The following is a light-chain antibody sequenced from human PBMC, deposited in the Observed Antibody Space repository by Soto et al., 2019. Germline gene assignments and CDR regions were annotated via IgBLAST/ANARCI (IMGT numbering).Light chain of an antibody. Sequence: DIQMTQSPSSVSASVGDRVTLTCRASQGISTWLAWYQQKPGKVPKLLIYGASRLQTGVPSRFIGSGSGTDFTLTISSLQPEDFATYYCQQASSLTHTFGQGTRVEIK. J-gene: IGKJ2*01. CDR2: GAS. V-gene: IGKV1-12*01. CDR1: QGISTW. CDR3: QQASSLTHT.